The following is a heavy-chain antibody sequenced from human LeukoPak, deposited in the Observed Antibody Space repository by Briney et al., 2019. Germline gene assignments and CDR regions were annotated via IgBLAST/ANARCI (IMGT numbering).Heavy chain of an antibody. D-gene: IGHD6-19*01. J-gene: IGHJ4*02. CDR1: GFTFSNNW. Sequence: GWSLRLSCAASGFTFSNNWMHWVRQAPGKGLVWVSRISSDGSITSYADSVKGRFTISRDNAKNTLFLQMNSLRAEDTAVYYCARDLDSSAWYGDWGQGTLVTVSS. V-gene: IGHV3-74*01. CDR2: ISSDGSIT. CDR3: ARDLDSSAWYGD.